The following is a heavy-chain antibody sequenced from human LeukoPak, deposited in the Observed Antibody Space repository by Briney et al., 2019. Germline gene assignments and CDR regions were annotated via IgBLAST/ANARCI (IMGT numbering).Heavy chain of an antibody. CDR3: VRGRTTVTRIGQPNDY. CDR2: INQDVRGI. V-gene: IGHV3-7*01. CDR1: GFTFSNYW. J-gene: IGHJ4*02. Sequence: RGSLRLSCAASGFTFSNYWMTWVRHSPEKRLEWLGKINQDVRGIYYLDSVKARFTISRDNAKNSLYLQMNSLRAEDTAVYYCVRGRTTVTRIGQPNDYWGQGTLVTVSS. D-gene: IGHD4-17*01.